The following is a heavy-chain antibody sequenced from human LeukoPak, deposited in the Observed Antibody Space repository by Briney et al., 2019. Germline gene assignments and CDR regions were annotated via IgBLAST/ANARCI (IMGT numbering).Heavy chain of an antibody. CDR2: INPNSGGT. D-gene: IGHD3-9*01. Sequence: ASVKVSCKASGYTFTGYYMHWVRQAPGQGLEWMGRINPNSGGTNYAQKFQGRVTMTRDTSISTAYMELSRLRSDDTAVYYCARDAGDFDDILTGYYEMDVWGQGTTVTVSS. CDR1: GYTFTGYY. V-gene: IGHV1-2*06. CDR3: ARDAGDFDDILTGYYEMDV. J-gene: IGHJ6*02.